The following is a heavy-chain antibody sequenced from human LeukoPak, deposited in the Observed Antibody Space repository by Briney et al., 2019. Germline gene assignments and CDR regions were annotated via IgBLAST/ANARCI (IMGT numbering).Heavy chain of an antibody. D-gene: IGHD2-2*01. CDR3: ARGVEYQLLFPLYFDY. J-gene: IGHJ4*02. V-gene: IGHV4-34*01. CDR1: GGSFSGYY. Sequence: PSETLSLTCAVYGGSFSGYYWSWIRQPPGKGLEWIGEINHSGSTNYNPSLKRRVTISVDTSKNQFSLKLSSVIAADTAVYYCARGVEYQLLFPLYFDYWGQGTLVTVSS. CDR2: INHSGST.